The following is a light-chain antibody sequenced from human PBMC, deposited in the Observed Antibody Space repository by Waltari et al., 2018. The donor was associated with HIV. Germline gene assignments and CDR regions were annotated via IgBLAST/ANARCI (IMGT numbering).Light chain of an antibody. J-gene: IGLJ3*02. CDR1: ALPRHD. V-gene: IGLV3-25*03. CDR3: QSPDSSGSYEV. CDR2: KDN. Sequence: SDELTQPPSVSVSPGQTARITCSGDALPRHDAYWYQQKPGQDPVVVINKDNERPPGVLERCFASSSGTTVTLPISGVQEEDEADYYCQSPDSSGSYEVFGGGTRLTVL.